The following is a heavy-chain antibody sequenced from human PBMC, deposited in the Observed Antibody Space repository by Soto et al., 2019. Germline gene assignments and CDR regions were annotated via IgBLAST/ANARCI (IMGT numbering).Heavy chain of an antibody. Sequence: GSLRLSCAASGFTFSSYAMSWVRQAPGKGLEWVSAISGSGGSTYYADSVKGRFTISRDNSKNTLYLQMNSLRAEDTAVYYCAKDGAAVWRNNWFDPWGQGTLVTVSS. CDR1: GFTFSSYA. J-gene: IGHJ5*02. V-gene: IGHV3-23*01. CDR3: AKDGAAVWRNNWFDP. D-gene: IGHD2-21*01. CDR2: ISGSGGST.